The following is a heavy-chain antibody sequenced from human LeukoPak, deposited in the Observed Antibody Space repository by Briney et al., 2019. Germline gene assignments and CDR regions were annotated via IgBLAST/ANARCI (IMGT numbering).Heavy chain of an antibody. V-gene: IGHV3-23*01. Sequence: GGSLRLSCAASGFTFSSYALSWVRQAPGKGLEWVSAISVTGVSTYYADSVRGRFTISRDKSKNTLFLQMNSLRAEDTAIYYCANRDGFNSGSFDLWGQGTMVTVSS. CDR3: ANRDGFNSGSFDL. D-gene: IGHD5-24*01. J-gene: IGHJ3*01. CDR2: ISVTGVST. CDR1: GFTFSSYA.